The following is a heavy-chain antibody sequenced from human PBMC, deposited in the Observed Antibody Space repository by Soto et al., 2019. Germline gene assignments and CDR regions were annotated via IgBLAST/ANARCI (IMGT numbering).Heavy chain of an antibody. CDR1: GYTFTSYA. Sequence: QVQLVQSGAEVKKPGASVKVSCKASGYTFTSYAMHWVRQAPGQRLEWMGWINAGNGNTEYSQKFQGRVTITRDTSASTAYMELSSLRSEDTAVYYCARSSSMANWGQGTLVTVSS. CDR2: INAGNGNT. CDR3: ARSSSMAN. J-gene: IGHJ4*02. V-gene: IGHV1-3*01.